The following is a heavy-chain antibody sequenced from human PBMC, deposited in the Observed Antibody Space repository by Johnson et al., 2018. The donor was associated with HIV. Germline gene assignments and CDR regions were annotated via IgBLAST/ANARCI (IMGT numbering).Heavy chain of an antibody. CDR1: GFTFSDYY. J-gene: IGHJ3*02. D-gene: IGHD1-26*01. CDR2: ISSSGSTI. CDR3: ARRDSGSLSFDI. Sequence: QVQLVESGGGLVKPGGSLRLSCAASGFTFSDYYMSWIRQAPGKGLEWVSYISSSGSTIYYADSVKGRFTISRDNAKNTLYLQINGLRAEDMALYYCARRDSGSLSFDIWGQGTMVTVSS. V-gene: IGHV3-11*01.